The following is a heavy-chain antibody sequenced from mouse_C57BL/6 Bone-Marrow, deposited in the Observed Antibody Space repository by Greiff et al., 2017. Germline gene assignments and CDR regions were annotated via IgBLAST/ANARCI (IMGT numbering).Heavy chain of an antibody. J-gene: IGHJ1*03. D-gene: IGHD1-1*01. Sequence: QVQLQQSGPELVKPGASVKLSCKASGYTFTSYDINWVKQRPGQGLEWIGWIYPRDGSTKYNEKFKGKATLTVDPSSSTASMEPHGRTSEDSAVYFCARLEFYGSSGDWYFEVWGTGTTVTVSS. CDR1: GYTFTSYD. CDR2: IYPRDGST. V-gene: IGHV1-85*01. CDR3: ARLEFYGSSGDWYFEV.